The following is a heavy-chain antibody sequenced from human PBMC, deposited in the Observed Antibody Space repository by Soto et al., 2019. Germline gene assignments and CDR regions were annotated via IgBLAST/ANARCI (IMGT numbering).Heavy chain of an antibody. CDR2: ISGSGGST. D-gene: IGHD6-13*01. V-gene: IGHV3-23*01. CDR1: GFTFSSYA. J-gene: IGHJ4*02. Sequence: GSLRLSCAASGFTFSSYAMSWVRQAPGKGLEWVSAISGSGGSTYYADSVKGRFTISRDNSKNTLYLQMNSLRAEDTAVYYCAKEGSEYSSSWYRYFDYWGQGTLVTVSS. CDR3: AKEGSEYSSSWYRYFDY.